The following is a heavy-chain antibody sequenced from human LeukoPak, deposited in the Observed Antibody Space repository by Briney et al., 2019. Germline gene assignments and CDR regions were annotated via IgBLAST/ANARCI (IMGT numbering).Heavy chain of an antibody. CDR1: GFTFSSYA. V-gene: IGHV3-30*04. J-gene: IGHJ4*02. D-gene: IGHD1-14*01. CDR2: ISYDGSNK. CDR3: TTCLLAYSFDY. Sequence: PGRSLRLSCAASGFTFSSYAMHWVRQAPGKGLEWVAVISYDGSNKYYADSVKGRFTISRDNSKNTLYLQMNSLKTEDTAVYYCTTCLLAYSFDYWGQGTLVTVSS.